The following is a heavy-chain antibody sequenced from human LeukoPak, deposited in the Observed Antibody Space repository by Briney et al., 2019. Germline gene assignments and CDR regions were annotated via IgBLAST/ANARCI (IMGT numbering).Heavy chain of an antibody. D-gene: IGHD5-18*01. J-gene: IGHJ6*02. CDR1: GNTLTELS. CDR3: ARDPLYSFYYYGMDV. CDR2: INPNSGGT. V-gene: IGHV1-2*02. Sequence: GASVKVSCKVFGNTLTELSMHWVRQAPGKGLEWMGWINPNSGGTNYAQKFQGRVTMTRDTSISTAYMELSRLRSDDTAVYYCARDPLYSFYYYGMDVWGQGTTVTVSS.